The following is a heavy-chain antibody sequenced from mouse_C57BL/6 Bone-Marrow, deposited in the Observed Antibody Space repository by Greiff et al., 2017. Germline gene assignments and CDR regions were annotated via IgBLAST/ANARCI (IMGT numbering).Heavy chain of an antibody. CDR2: IRLKSDNYAT. J-gene: IGHJ2*01. CDR3: TMPSGHEGEYCDY. CDR1: GFTFSNYW. Sequence: EVKLVESGGGLVQPGGSMKLSCVASGFTFSNYWMNWVRQSPEKGLEWVAQIRLKSDNYATHYAESVKGRFTISRDDSKSSVYLQMNNLRAEDTGIYYCTMPSGHEGEYCDYWGQGTTLTVSS. V-gene: IGHV6-3*01. D-gene: IGHD6-1*01.